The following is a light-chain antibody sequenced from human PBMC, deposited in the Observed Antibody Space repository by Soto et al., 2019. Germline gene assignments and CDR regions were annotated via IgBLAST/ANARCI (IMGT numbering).Light chain of an antibody. V-gene: IGKV3-20*01. J-gene: IGKJ4*01. CDR3: QQHGSSPLT. Sequence: EIVLTQSPGTLSLSPGERATLSCRASQSVSSSYLAWYQQKPGQAPRLLIYGASSRAAGIPDRFSGSGSGTDFTLTISRLEPEDSAVYYCQQHGSSPLTFGGGTKVDI. CDR2: GAS. CDR1: QSVSSSY.